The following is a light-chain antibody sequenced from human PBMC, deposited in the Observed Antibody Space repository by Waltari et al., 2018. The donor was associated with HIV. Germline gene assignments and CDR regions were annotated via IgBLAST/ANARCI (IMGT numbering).Light chain of an antibody. Sequence: QSALTQPASVSGSPGQSVTISCTGTTSHVGGFAYVCRYQHHPGQAPKLIIYEVTNRPSGVSTRFSGSKSGNTASLTISGLQAEDEADYFCTSYTSSSTLGVFGGGTRLTVL. CDR3: TSYTSSSTLGV. J-gene: IGLJ2*01. CDR1: TSHVGGFAY. V-gene: IGLV2-14*01. CDR2: EVT.